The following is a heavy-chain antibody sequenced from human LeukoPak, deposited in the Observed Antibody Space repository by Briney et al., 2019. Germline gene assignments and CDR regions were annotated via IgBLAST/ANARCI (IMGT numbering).Heavy chain of an antibody. CDR2: IYSGGTT. CDR3: ARGFARGFDY. V-gene: IGHV3-53*01. CDR1: GFTFSNYW. J-gene: IGHJ4*02. Sequence: GGSLRLSCAASGFTFSNYWMSWVRQAPGKGLEWVSVIYSGGTTYYTDSVKGRFTISRDSSKNTLYLQMNSLRAEDTAVYYCARGFARGFDYWGQGTLVTVSS. D-gene: IGHD6-6*01.